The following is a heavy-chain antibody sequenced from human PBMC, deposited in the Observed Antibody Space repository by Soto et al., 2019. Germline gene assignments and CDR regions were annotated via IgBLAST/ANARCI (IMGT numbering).Heavy chain of an antibody. CDR2: ISSTSAYI. D-gene: IGHD2-2*01. CDR1: GFTFSSYS. Sequence: VQLVESGGGVVQPGRSLRLSCAASGFTFSSYSMNWVRQAPGKGLEWVSSISSTSAYIYYADSMRGRFTVSRDNSKNSLYLQMNSLRAEDTAVYYCSRITDYCSSSTCSYPFDFWGQGTLVTVSS. J-gene: IGHJ4*02. CDR3: SRITDYCSSSTCSYPFDF. V-gene: IGHV3-21*01.